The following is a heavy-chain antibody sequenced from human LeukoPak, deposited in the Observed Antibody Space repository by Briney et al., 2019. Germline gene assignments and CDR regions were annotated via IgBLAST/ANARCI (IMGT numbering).Heavy chain of an antibody. J-gene: IGHJ4*02. V-gene: IGHV1-2*02. Sequence: ASVKVSCKPSGYTFTGYYMHWVRHAPGQGLGWMGWINPKSGGTTYAQKSQGRVTINRETSISTAYMELSRLRSEDTAVYSCRRDSLYYYGSGSYPTGNDYWGQGTLVTVSS. D-gene: IGHD3-10*01. CDR2: INPKSGGT. CDR1: GYTFTGYY. CDR3: RRDSLYYYGSGSYPTGNDY.